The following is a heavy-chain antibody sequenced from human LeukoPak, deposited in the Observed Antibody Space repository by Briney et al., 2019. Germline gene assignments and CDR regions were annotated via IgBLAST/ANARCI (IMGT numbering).Heavy chain of an antibody. Sequence: GGSLRLSCAASGFTFSSYGMHWVRQAPGKGLEWVAFISYDGINKYYADSVKGRFTISRDNSKNTLYLQMDSLRVEDTAIYYCAKDRELLLWFGELSFDYWGQGTLVIVSS. CDR3: AKDRELLLWFGELSFDY. J-gene: IGHJ4*02. CDR2: ISYDGINK. D-gene: IGHD3-10*01. V-gene: IGHV3-30*18. CDR1: GFTFSSYG.